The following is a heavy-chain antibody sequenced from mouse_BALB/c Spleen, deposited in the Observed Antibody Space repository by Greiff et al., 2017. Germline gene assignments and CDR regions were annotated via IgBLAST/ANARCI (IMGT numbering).Heavy chain of an antibody. D-gene: IGHD1-1*01. J-gene: IGHJ1*01. CDR2: ISNGGGST. CDR1: GFTFSSYT. CDR3: ARHWDYGSSYWYFDV. V-gene: IGHV5-12-2*01. Sequence: EVNLVESGGGLVQPGGSLKLSCAASGFTFSSYTMSWVRQTPEKRLEWVAYISNGGGSTYYPDTVKGRFTISRDNAKNTLYLQMSSLKSEDTAMYYCARHWDYGSSYWYFDVWGAGTTVTVSS.